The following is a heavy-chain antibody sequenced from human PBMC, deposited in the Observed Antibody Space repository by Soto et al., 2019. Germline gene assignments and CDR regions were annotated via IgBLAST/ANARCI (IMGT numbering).Heavy chain of an antibody. J-gene: IGHJ4*02. CDR1: GFTFSAYG. CDR2: ISFNGKNT. Sequence: QVQLVESGGGVVQPGKSLRLSCAASGFTFSAYGMHWVRQAPGKGREWVTFISFNGKNTDYADSVKGRFTVSRDNARNTLYLPMNSLRVEDTAVYYCADIGGYDSVGGAYWGQGALVTVSS. V-gene: IGHV3-33*05. CDR3: ADIGGYDSVGGAY. D-gene: IGHD3-16*01.